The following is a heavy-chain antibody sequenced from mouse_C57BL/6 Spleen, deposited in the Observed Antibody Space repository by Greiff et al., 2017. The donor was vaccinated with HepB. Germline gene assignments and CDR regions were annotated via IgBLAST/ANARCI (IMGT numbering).Heavy chain of an antibody. V-gene: IGHV3-6*01. Sequence: EVKLVESGPGLVKPSQSLSLTCSVTGYSITSGYYWNWIRQFPGNKLEWMGYISYDGSNNYNPSLKNRISITRDTSKNQFFLKLNSVTTEDTATYYCARGGWVFDYWGQGTTLTVSS. J-gene: IGHJ2*01. CDR1: GYSITSGYY. CDR2: ISYDGSN. D-gene: IGHD3-3*01. CDR3: ARGGWVFDY.